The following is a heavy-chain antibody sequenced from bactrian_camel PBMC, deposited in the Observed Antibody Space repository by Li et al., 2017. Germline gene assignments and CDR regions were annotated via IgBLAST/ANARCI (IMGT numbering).Heavy chain of an antibody. CDR1: GSTRNC. V-gene: IGHV3S55*01. D-gene: IGHD1*01. J-gene: IGHJ4*01. CDR3: AADIMIRGRGAC. Sequence: HVQLVESGGGAVQAGGSLRLSCTVSGSTRNCMGWFRQNPGKERELVAAIGSDGQTVYADSVKGRFTISKDSAKNTLNLQMTKLEPEDTAVYYCAADIMIRGRGACGGQGTQVTVS. CDR2: IGSDGQT.